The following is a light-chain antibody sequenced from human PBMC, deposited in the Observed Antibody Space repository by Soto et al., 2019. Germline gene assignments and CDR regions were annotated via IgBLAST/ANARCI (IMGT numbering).Light chain of an antibody. J-gene: IGLJ3*02. Sequence: QAVVTQEPSLTVSPGGTVTLTCASSTGAVTSGHHPYWFQQKPGQAHRILIFDTSNRHSWTPARFSGSLLGGQAALTLSGAQPEDEAENYCLITSRGPWVFGGGTKLIVL. CDR2: DTS. CDR1: TGAVTSGHH. V-gene: IGLV7-46*01. CDR3: LITSRGPWV.